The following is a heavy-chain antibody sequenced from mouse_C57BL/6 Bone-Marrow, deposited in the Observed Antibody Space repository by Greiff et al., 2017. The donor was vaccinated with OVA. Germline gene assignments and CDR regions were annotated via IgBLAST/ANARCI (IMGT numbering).Heavy chain of an antibody. CDR2: IYPGDGDT. Sequence: VQLQQSGPELVKPGASVKISCKASGYAFSSSWMNWVKQRPGKGLEWIGRIYPGDGDTNYNGKFKGKATLTADKSSSTAYMQLSSLTSDDSAVYFCARGFPPPFWGQGTLVTVSA. V-gene: IGHV1-82*01. CDR1: GYAFSSSW. J-gene: IGHJ3*01. CDR3: ARGFPPPF.